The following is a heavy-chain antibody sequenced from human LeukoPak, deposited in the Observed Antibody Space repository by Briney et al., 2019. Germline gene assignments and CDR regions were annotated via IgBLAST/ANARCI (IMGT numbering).Heavy chain of an antibody. D-gene: IGHD4-17*01. CDR3: AKDSTVTTFLFDY. V-gene: IGHV3-23*01. CDR2: ISGSGGST. CDR1: GFTFSSYA. Sequence: GGPLRLSCAASGFTFSSYAMSWVRQAPGKGLEWVSAISGSGGSTYYAGSVKGRFTISRDNSKNTLYLQMNSLRAEDTAVYYCAKDSTVTTFLFDYWGQGTLVTVSS. J-gene: IGHJ4*02.